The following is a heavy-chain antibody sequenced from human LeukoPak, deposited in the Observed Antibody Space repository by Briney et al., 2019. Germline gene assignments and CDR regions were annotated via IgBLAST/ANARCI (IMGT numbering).Heavy chain of an antibody. CDR3: AKAGEAAIHNWSDP. J-gene: IGHJ5*02. V-gene: IGHV3-23*01. D-gene: IGHD3-10*01. Sequence: PGGSLRLSCAASGFTFSSYAMSWVRQAPGKGLEWVSAISGSGGSTYYADSVKGRFTIPRDNSKNTLYLQMNSLRAEDTAVYYCAKAGEAAIHNWSDPWGQGTLVTVSS. CDR2: ISGSGGST. CDR1: GFTFSSYA.